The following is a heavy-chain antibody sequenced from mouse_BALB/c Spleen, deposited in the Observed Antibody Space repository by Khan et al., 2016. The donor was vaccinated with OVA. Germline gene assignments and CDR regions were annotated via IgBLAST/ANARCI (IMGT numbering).Heavy chain of an antibody. CDR1: GFTFSSYG. CDR3: ARLGNS. V-gene: IGHV5-6*01. CDR2: TTSGGSYT. Sequence: EVELVESGGDLVKPGGSLKLSCAASGFTFSSYGMSWVRQTPDKRLEWVATTTSGGSYTYYPDSVKGRFTISRDTAKNTLYLQMTSLKSEDPAMYYCARLGNSWRQGTLVTVSA. J-gene: IGHJ3*01. D-gene: IGHD2-1*01.